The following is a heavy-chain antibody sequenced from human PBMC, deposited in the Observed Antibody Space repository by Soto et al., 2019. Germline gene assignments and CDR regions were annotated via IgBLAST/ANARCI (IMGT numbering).Heavy chain of an antibody. J-gene: IGHJ4*02. CDR3: ATDALAVAGIESDY. CDR1: GGTFSSYA. V-gene: IGHV1-69*13. Sequence: SVKVSCKASGGTFSSYAISWVRQAPGQGLEWMGGIIPIFGTANYAQKFQGRVTITADESTSTAYMELSSLRSEDTAVYYCATDALAVAGIESDYWGQGTLVTVSS. CDR2: IIPIFGTA. D-gene: IGHD6-19*01.